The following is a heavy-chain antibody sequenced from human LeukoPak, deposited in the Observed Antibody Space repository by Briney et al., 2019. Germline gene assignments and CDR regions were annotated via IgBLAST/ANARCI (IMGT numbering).Heavy chain of an antibody. Sequence: GGSLRLSCAASGFTFSSYAMHWVRQAPGKGLEWVAVISYDGSNKYYADSVKGRFTISRDNSKNTLYLQMNSLRAEDTAVYCCASAIAVAGAFDYWGQGTLVTVSS. CDR2: ISYDGSNK. V-gene: IGHV3-30*04. CDR1: GFTFSSYA. D-gene: IGHD6-19*01. CDR3: ASAIAVAGAFDY. J-gene: IGHJ4*02.